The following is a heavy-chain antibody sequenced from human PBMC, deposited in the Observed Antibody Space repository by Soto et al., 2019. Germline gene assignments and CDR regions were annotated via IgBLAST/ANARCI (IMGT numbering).Heavy chain of an antibody. V-gene: IGHV3-9*01. D-gene: IGHD3-3*01. Sequence: EVQLVESGGGLVQPGGSLRLSCAVSGFTFHDSAMHWVRQAPVKGLEWVSSVTLNSGTIGYADSVQCRFTVSRDNARNSLSLQMNSLRAEDTVLYDCATDCTYDDFWSGGAFDYWGQGTLVTVSS. CDR2: VTLNSGTI. CDR3: ATDCTYDDFWSGGAFDY. CDR1: GFTFHDSA. J-gene: IGHJ4*02.